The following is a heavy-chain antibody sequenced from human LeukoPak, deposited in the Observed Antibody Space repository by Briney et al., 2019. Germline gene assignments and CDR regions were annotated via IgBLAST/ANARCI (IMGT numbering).Heavy chain of an antibody. CDR3: ARDWRDYFDY. V-gene: IGHV3-30-3*01. CDR2: ISYDGSNK. CDR1: GFTFSTYA. J-gene: IGHJ4*02. D-gene: IGHD3-3*01. Sequence: GRSLRLSCAASGFTFSTYAMHWVRRAPGKGLEWVAVISYDGSNKYYADSVKGRFTISRDNSKNTAYLQMNTLRAEDTAIYYCARDWRDYFDYWGQGTLVTVSS.